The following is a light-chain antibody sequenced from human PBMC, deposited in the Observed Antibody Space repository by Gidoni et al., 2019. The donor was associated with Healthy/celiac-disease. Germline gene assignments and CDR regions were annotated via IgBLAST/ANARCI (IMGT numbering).Light chain of an antibody. V-gene: IGLV2-14*01. CDR3: SSYTSSSTLVV. J-gene: IGLJ2*01. CDR2: DVS. Sequence: QSALTQPASVSGSPGQSITISCTGTSSDVGGYNYVSWYQQHPGQAPKLMIYDVSNRPSGVSNRFSGSKSGNTVSLTISGLQAEDEADYYCSSYTSSSTLVVFGGGTKLTVL. CDR1: SSDVGGYNY.